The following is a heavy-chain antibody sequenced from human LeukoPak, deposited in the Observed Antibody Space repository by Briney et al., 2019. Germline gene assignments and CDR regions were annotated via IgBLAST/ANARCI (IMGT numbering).Heavy chain of an antibody. J-gene: IGHJ3*02. Sequence: SETLSLICTVSGGAISGRRDYWGWFRQPPWKGLEWIASIYYSGSTHYNPSLKSRVTISVDTSRNQFSLELRSATAADSAMYYCARNVSRGEPGGAFDIWGQGTMVTVSS. CDR2: IYYSGST. CDR3: ARNVSRGEPGGAFDI. V-gene: IGHV4-39*01. CDR1: GGAISGRRDY. D-gene: IGHD3-16*01.